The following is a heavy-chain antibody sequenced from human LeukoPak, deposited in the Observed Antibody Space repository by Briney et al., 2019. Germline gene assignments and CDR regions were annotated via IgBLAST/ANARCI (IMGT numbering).Heavy chain of an antibody. V-gene: IGHV3-23*01. CDR3: AKGYCSSTSCYLYYFDY. D-gene: IGHD2-2*01. CDR1: GFTFSSYA. CDR2: ISGSGSST. J-gene: IGHJ4*02. Sequence: PGGSLRLSCAASGFTFSSYAMSWVRQAPGKGLEWVSAISGSGSSTYYADSVKGRFTISRDNSKNTLYLQMNSLRAEDTAVYYCAKGYCSSTSCYLYYFDYWGQGTLVTVSS.